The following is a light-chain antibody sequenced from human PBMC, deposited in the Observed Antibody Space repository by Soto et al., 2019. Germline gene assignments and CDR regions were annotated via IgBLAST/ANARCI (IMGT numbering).Light chain of an antibody. V-gene: IGKV3-11*01. Sequence: EIVLTQSPATLSSSPGERATLSCRASQSIDTYLAWYQQKPGQAPRLLIYDASDRATGIPARFSGSGSGTAFTLTISGLEPEDFAFYYCQQGNTWPWTFGQGTKVDIK. CDR1: QSIDTY. J-gene: IGKJ1*01. CDR2: DAS. CDR3: QQGNTWPWT.